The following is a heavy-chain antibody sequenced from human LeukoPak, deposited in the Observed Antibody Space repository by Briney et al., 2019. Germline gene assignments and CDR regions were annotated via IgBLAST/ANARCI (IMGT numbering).Heavy chain of an antibody. CDR3: ARHRYVDRLSPFGF. J-gene: IGHJ4*02. V-gene: IGHV4-39*01. CDR2: FYYSGST. CDR1: GVSISTGSYY. Sequence: SETLSLTCTVSGVSISTGSYYWAWIRQPPGKGLEWIGTFYYSGSTYYNPSLKSRVTISVDTSNNQFSLKLSSATAADTAVYYCARHRYVDRLSPFGFWGQGTLVTVSS. D-gene: IGHD3-9*01.